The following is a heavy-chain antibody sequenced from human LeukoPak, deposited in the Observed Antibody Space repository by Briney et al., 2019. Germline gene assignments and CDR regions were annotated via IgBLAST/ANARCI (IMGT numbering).Heavy chain of an antibody. J-gene: IGHJ3*02. CDR1: GFISSSYG. D-gene: IGHD6-19*01. CDR2: IWYDGSNK. V-gene: IGHV3-33*01. Sequence: PGGSLRLSCAASGFISSSYGMHWVRQAPGKGLEWVAVIWYDGSNKYYADSVKGRFTISRDNSKNTLYLQMNSLRAEDTAVYYCARDSSSGWFDAFDIWGQGTMVTVS. CDR3: ARDSSSGWFDAFDI.